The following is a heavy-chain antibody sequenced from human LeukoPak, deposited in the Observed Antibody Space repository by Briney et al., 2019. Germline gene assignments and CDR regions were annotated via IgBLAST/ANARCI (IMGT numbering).Heavy chain of an antibody. CDR2: INHSGSN. D-gene: IGHD2-2*01. CDR1: GGSFSGYY. CDR3: ARGGYCSSTSCLPPDL. Sequence: PSETLSLTCAVYGGSFSGYYWSWIRQPPGKGLEWIGEINHSGSNNYNPSLKSRVTISVNTSKNQSSLKLRSVTAADTGVYYCARGGYCSSTSCLPPDLWGQGTMVTVSS. J-gene: IGHJ3*01. V-gene: IGHV4-34*01.